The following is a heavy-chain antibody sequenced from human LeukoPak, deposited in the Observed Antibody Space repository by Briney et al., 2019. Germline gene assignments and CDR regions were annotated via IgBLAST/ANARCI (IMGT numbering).Heavy chain of an antibody. CDR2: IYSSGST. D-gene: IGHD6-13*01. CDR1: SGSINSYY. V-gene: IGHV4-59*01. Sequence: SETLSLTCTVSSGSINSYYWNWIRQPPGKGLEWIGRIYSSGSTNYSPSLKSRVTISVDTSKNQFSLKLSSVTAADTAVYYCARSWSSSWYDSRRFDPWGQGTLVTVSS. J-gene: IGHJ5*02. CDR3: ARSWSSSWYDSRRFDP.